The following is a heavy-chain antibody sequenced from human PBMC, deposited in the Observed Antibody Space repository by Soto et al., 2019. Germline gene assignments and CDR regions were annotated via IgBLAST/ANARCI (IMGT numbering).Heavy chain of an antibody. CDR1: GFTFSSYA. Sequence: GGSLRLSCAASGFTFSSYAMSWVRQAPGKGLEWVSAISGSGGDTYYADSVKGRFPISTDNSKKTLYLQMNSLRAEDTAVYYCARRDYDYESSGYYPLFDYWGQGIQVTVSS. J-gene: IGHJ4*02. D-gene: IGHD3-22*01. CDR2: ISGSGGDT. V-gene: IGHV3-23*01. CDR3: ARRDYDYESSGYYPLFDY.